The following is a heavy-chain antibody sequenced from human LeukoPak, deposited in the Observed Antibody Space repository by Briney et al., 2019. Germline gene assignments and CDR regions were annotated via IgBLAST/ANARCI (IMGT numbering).Heavy chain of an antibody. V-gene: IGHV1-69*13. Sequence: ASVKVSCKASGDTFSSYAISWVRQAPGQGLEWMGGIIPIFGTANYVQKFQGRVTITADESTSTAYMELSSLRSEDTAVYYCARAAEPYCSGGSCFFTEDCWGQGTLVTVSS. CDR1: GDTFSSYA. CDR2: IIPIFGTA. CDR3: ARAAEPYCSGGSCFFTEDC. J-gene: IGHJ4*02. D-gene: IGHD2-15*01.